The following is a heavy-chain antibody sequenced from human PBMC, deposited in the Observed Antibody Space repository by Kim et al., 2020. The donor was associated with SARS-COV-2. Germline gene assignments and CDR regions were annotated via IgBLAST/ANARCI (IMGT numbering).Heavy chain of an antibody. J-gene: IGHJ6*02. CDR3: ASFIVATSSIAYYYYYGMDV. V-gene: IGHV3-21*01. Sequence: GGSLRLSCAASGFTFSSYSMNWVRQAPGKGLEWVSSISSSSSYIYYADSVKGRFTISRDNAKNSLYLQMNSLRAEDTAVYYCASFIVATSSIAYYYYYGMDVWGQGTTVTVSS. CDR2: ISSSSSYI. CDR1: GFTFSSYS. D-gene: IGHD5-12*01.